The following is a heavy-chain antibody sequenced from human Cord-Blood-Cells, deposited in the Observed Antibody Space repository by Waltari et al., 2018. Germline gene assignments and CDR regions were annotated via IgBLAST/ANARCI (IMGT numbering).Heavy chain of an antibody. J-gene: IGHJ3*02. CDR1: SYG. D-gene: IGHD6-6*01. V-gene: IGHV1-18*01. Sequence: SYGISWVRQAPGQGLEWMGWISAYNGNTNYAQKLQGRVTMTTDTSTSTAYMELRSLRSDDTAVYYCARERVSLAARPFAFDIWGQGTMVTVSS. CDR3: ARERVSLAARPFAFDI. CDR2: ISAYNGNT.